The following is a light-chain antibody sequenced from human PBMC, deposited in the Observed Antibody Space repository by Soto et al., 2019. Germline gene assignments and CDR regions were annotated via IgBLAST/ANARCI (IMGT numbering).Light chain of an antibody. CDR1: SRDVGGYNY. V-gene: IGLV2-14*01. J-gene: IGLJ1*01. CDR3: SSYTSSSTPVV. CDR2: DVS. Sequence: QSALTKPAAVSGSPGQSITISCTGTSRDVGGYNYVSWYQQHPGKAPKLMIYDVSNRPSGVSNRFSGSKSGNTASLTISGLQAEDEADYYCSSYTSSSTPVVFGTGTKLTVL.